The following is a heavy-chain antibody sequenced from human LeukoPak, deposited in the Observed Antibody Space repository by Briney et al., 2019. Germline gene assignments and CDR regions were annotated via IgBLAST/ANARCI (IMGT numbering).Heavy chain of an antibody. Sequence: PSQTLSLSCSVSGGSISSGNYYWSWIRQPPGKGLEWIGNIYYNGSNFYNPSLKSRLTTSVDTSKNQFSLKLSSVTAADTAVYYCARAGWTSGWDSYSYGMDVWGQGTTVTVSS. CDR2: IYYNGSN. V-gene: IGHV4-30-4*01. D-gene: IGHD6-19*01. CDR1: GGSISSGNYY. CDR3: ARAGWTSGWDSYSYGMDV. J-gene: IGHJ6*02.